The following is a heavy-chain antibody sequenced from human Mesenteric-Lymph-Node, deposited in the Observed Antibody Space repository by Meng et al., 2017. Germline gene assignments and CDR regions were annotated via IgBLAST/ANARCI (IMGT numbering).Heavy chain of an antibody. CDR1: GFTFDDYG. Sequence: GGSLRLSCAASGFTFDDYGMSWVRQAPGKGLEWVSGINWKGGSTGYADSVKGRFTISRDNAKNSLYLQMNSLRAEDTALYYCARDAGIAAAGPYPKKYIPYYYYGMDVWGQGTMVNVSS. D-gene: IGHD6-13*01. V-gene: IGHV3-20*04. J-gene: IGHJ6*02. CDR2: INWKGGST. CDR3: ARDAGIAAAGPYPKKYIPYYYYGMDV.